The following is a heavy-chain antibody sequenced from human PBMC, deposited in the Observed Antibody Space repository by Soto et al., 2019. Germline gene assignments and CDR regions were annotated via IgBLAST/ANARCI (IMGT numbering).Heavy chain of an antibody. J-gene: IGHJ6*03. Sequence: SETLSLTCAVYGGSFSGYYWSWIRQPPGKGLEWIGEINHSGSTNYNPSLKSRVTISVDTSKNQFSLKLSSVTAADTAVYYCARGHKVPYYYYYYMDVWGKGTTVTVSS. CDR2: INHSGST. CDR3: ARGHKVPYYYYYYMDV. V-gene: IGHV4-34*01. CDR1: GGSFSGYY.